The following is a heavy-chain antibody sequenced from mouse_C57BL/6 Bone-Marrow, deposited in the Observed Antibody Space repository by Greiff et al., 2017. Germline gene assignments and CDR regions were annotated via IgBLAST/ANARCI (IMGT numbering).Heavy chain of an antibody. CDR1: GYTFTSYW. CDR2: IHPNSGST. D-gene: IGHD1-1*01. CDR3: ARGVYGSHDY. V-gene: IGHV1-64*01. Sequence: QVQLKQSGAELVKPGASVKLSCKASGYTFTSYWMHWVKQRPGQGLEWIGMIHPNSGSTNYNEKFKSKATLTVDKSSSTAYMQLSSLTSEDSAVXYCARGVYGSHDYWGQGTTLTVSS. J-gene: IGHJ2*01.